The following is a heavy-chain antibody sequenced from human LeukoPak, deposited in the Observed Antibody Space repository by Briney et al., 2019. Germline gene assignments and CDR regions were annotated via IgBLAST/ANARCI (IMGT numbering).Heavy chain of an antibody. Sequence: SETLSLTCTVSGGSISSSTYYWSWIRQPAGKGLEWIGRIHTSGNTDYNPSLKSRVTMSLDTSKNQFSLRLSSVTAADTAVYYCARVGSSSWSSFDYWGQGTLVTVSS. CDR3: ARVGSSSWSSFDY. J-gene: IGHJ4*02. CDR2: IHTSGNT. V-gene: IGHV4-61*02. D-gene: IGHD6-13*01. CDR1: GGSISSSTYY.